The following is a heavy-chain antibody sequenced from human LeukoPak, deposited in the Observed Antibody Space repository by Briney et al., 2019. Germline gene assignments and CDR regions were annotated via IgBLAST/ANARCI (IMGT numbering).Heavy chain of an antibody. J-gene: IGHJ2*01. CDR2: SGGDGGST. CDR3: AKALNYWYFDL. CDR1: GFTFSSYD. V-gene: IGHV3-23*01. Sequence: GGSLRLSCAASGFTFSSYDMSWVRQAPGKGLEWVSASGGDGGSTYADSVKGRFIISRDNSKNTLYLQMNSLRAEDTATYYCAKALNYWYFDLWGRGSLVTVSS.